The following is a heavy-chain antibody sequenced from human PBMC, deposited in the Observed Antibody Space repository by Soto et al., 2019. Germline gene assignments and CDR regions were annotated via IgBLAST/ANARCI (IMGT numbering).Heavy chain of an antibody. J-gene: IGHJ6*03. CDR3: ARDSEDDYGWVPMDV. CDR1: GGSISSYY. CDR2: IYYSGST. Sequence: QVQLQESGPGLVKPSETLSLTCTVSGGSISSYYWSWIRQPPGKGLEWIGYIYYSGSTNYNPSLKSRVTISVDTSKNQFSLKLSSVTAADTAVYYYARDSEDDYGWVPMDVWGKGTTVTVSS. D-gene: IGHD4-17*01. V-gene: IGHV4-59*01.